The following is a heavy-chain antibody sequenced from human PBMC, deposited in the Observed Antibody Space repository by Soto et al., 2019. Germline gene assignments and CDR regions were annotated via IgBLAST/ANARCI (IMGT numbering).Heavy chain of an antibody. Sequence: PSQTLSLTCDISGDSVSSNSAAWNWIRQSPSRGLEWLGRTYYRSKWYNDYAVSVKSRITINPDTSKNQFSLQLNSVTPEDTAVYYCARGPIITDYYYYYGMDVWGQGTTVTVSS. CDR1: GDSVSSNSAA. CDR2: TYYRSKWYN. J-gene: IGHJ6*02. CDR3: ARGPIITDYYYYYGMDV. V-gene: IGHV6-1*01. D-gene: IGHD3-22*01.